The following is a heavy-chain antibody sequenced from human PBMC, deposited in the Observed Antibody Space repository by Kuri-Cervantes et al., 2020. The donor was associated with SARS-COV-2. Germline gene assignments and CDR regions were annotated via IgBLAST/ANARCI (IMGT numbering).Heavy chain of an antibody. CDR1: GCSFSSSSYY. V-gene: IGHV4-39*07. J-gene: IGHJ6*02. CDR2: IYYSGST. CDR3: ARGGNFWSGYYSVSYYYYGMDV. D-gene: IGHD3-3*01. Sequence: SETLSLTCTVPGCSFSSSSYYWGWIRQPPGKGLEWIGSIYYSGSTYYNPSLKSRVTMSVDTSKNQFSLKLSSVTAADTAVYYCARGGNFWSGYYSVSYYYYGMDVWGQGTTVTVSS.